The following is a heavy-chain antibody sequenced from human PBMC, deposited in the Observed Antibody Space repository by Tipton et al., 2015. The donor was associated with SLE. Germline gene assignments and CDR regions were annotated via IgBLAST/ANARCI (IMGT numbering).Heavy chain of an antibody. V-gene: IGHV3-23*01. J-gene: IGHJ1*01. CDR2: ISGSGGST. CDR1: GFTFSSYA. D-gene: IGHD5-24*01. Sequence: LSLTCAASGFTFSSYAMSWVRQAPGKGLEWVSAISGSGGSTYYADSVKGRFTISRDNSKNTLYLQMNSLRAEDTAVYYCARDRGSDGRRDGYNYVQYFQHWGQGTLVTVSS. CDR3: ARDRGSDGRRDGYNYVQYFQH.